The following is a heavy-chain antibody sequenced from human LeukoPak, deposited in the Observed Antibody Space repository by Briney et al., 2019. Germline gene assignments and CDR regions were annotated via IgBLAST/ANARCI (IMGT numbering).Heavy chain of an antibody. Sequence: GGSLRLSCAASGFTVSSNYMGWVRQAPGKGLEWISLIYSGDTTKRADSVKGRFTISRHKSKNTLYLQMNSLRAEDTAVYYCARFVLWIFDYWGRGTLVTVSS. D-gene: IGHD5-12*01. CDR1: GFTVSSNY. CDR2: IYSGDTT. J-gene: IGHJ4*02. CDR3: ARFVLWIFDY. V-gene: IGHV3-53*04.